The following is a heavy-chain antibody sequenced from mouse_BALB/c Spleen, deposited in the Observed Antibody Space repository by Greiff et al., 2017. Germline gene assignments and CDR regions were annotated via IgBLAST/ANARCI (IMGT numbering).Heavy chain of an antibody. CDR1: GYSITSDYA. Sequence: EVQLVESGPGLVKPSQSLSLTCTVTGYSITSDYAWNWIRQFPGNKLEWMGYISYSGSTSYNPSLKSRISITRDTSKNQFFLQLNSVTTEDTATYYCAKFTTATSLDYWGQGTTLTVSS. J-gene: IGHJ2*01. V-gene: IGHV3-2*02. CDR2: ISYSGST. CDR3: AKFTTATSLDY. D-gene: IGHD1-2*01.